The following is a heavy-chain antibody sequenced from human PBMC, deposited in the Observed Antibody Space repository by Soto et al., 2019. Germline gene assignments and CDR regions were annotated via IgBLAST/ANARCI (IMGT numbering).Heavy chain of an antibody. J-gene: IGHJ4*02. V-gene: IGHV1-18*04. CDR3: ATDTPDGYGGGDCQFDY. CDR2: ISAYNGNT. D-gene: IGHD2-21*02. Sequence: WASVKVSCKASGYTFTSYGISWVRQAPGQGLEWMGWISAYNGNTNYAQKLQGRVTMTTDTSTSTAYMELRSLRSDDTAVYYCATDTPDGYGGGDCQFDYRGQAPMFTFSS. CDR1: GYTFTSYG.